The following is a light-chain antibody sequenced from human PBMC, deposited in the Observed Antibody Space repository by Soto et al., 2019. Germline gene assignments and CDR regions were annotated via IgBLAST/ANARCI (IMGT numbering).Light chain of an antibody. CDR3: QQSYSTPWT. V-gene: IGKV1-39*01. J-gene: IGKJ1*01. CDR1: QSISRH. Sequence: DIQMTQSPSSLSASVGDRVTITCRASQSISRHLNWYQQKPGKAPKLLIYAASSLQSGVPSRFSGSGSGTDFTLTISSLQPEDFATYYCQQSYSTPWTFGQGTKVEI. CDR2: AAS.